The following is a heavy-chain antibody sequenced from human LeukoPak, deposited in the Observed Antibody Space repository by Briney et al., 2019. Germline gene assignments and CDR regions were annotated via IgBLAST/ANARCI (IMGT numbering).Heavy chain of an antibody. Sequence: GKSLRLSCAASGFTFSTYAMHWVRQAPGKGLEWVAVISYDGSNTYYADSVKGRFTISRDNSKNTLYLQLNSLRAEDTAVYYCARDSTYYYASGSSGPHYFDYWGQGTLVTVSS. D-gene: IGHD3-10*01. V-gene: IGHV3-30*01. CDR1: GFTFSTYA. CDR2: ISYDGSNT. CDR3: ARDSTYYYASGSSGPHYFDY. J-gene: IGHJ4*02.